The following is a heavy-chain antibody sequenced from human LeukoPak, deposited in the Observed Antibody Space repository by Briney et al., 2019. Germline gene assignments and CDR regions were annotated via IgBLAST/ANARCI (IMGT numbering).Heavy chain of an antibody. J-gene: IGHJ4*02. CDR2: ISGSGGST. CDR1: GFTFSSYA. V-gene: IGHV3-23*01. CDR3: AKDMIYGSGSYYNPIFDY. Sequence: GESLKISCAASGFTFSSYAMSWVRQAPGKGPEWVSAISGSGGSTCYADSVKGRFTISRDNFKNTLYLQMNSLRAEDTAVYYCAKDMIYGSGSYYNPIFDYWGQGTLVTVSS. D-gene: IGHD3-10*01.